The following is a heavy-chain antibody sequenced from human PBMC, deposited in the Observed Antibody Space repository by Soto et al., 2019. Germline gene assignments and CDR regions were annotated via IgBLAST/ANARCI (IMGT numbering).Heavy chain of an antibody. CDR2: MNPNSRYT. V-gene: IGHV1-8*01. D-gene: IGHD6-19*01. CDR3: ARVRGWDLDI. Sequence: VQLVQSGAEVKKPGASVKVSCKASGYTFTSYDINWVRQASGQGLESMGWMNPNSRYTAYAQRFQGRVTMTRNTSISTAYMELTTLRSEDTAVYYCARVRGWDLDIWGQGTLVTVSS. CDR1: GYTFTSYD. J-gene: IGHJ4*02.